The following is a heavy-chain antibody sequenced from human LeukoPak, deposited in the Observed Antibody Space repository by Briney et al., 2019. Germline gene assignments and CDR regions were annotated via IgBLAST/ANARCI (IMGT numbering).Heavy chain of an antibody. D-gene: IGHD3-22*01. CDR3: AKDGRRFDSSGYYSPFDY. V-gene: IGHV3-30*02. J-gene: IGHJ4*02. Sequence: GGALGLSLATPGIKLEYFWISLGRPGPGQGLGWGGIFTVDGGSKYYADSVKGRFTISRANSKYTLYLQMNSLRAEDTALYYCAKDGRRFDSSGYYSPFDYWGQGTLVTVSS. CDR1: GIKLEYFW. CDR2: FTVDGGSK.